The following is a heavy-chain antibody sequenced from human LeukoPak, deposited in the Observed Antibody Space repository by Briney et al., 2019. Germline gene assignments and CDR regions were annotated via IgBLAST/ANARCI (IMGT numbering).Heavy chain of an antibody. Sequence: ASVKVSCKASGYTFTSYGIGWVRQVPGQGLEWIGWINAYNGNTNHAQKFQGRVTMTTDTSASTVYMELRSLRSDDTAVYYCARDYDSWSGSYWGQGTLVTVSS. CDR2: INAYNGNT. V-gene: IGHV1-18*01. J-gene: IGHJ4*02. CDR1: GYTFTSYG. D-gene: IGHD3-3*01. CDR3: ARDYDSWSGSY.